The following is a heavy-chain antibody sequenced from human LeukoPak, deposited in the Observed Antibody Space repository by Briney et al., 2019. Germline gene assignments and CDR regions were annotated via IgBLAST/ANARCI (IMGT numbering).Heavy chain of an antibody. CDR1: GFTFSHYG. CDR2: MWSDGTKK. Sequence: GRSLRLSCAASGFTFSHYGMLWVRQAPGKGREGVAVMWSDGTKKYYADSVKGRFTVSRDTSKHTLYLQMSSLRAEDTAVYFCARDDDTTGRYSRFDYWGQGTLVTVSS. D-gene: IGHD1-1*01. V-gene: IGHV3-33*01. CDR3: ARDDDTTGRYSRFDY. J-gene: IGHJ4*02.